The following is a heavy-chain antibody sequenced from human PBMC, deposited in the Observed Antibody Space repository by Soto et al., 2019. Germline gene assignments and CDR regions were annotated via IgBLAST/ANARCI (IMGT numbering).Heavy chain of an antibody. CDR2: IRAYNGYT. D-gene: IGHD6-19*01. V-gene: IGHV1-18*04. CDR3: ARASDGYRSGWYVGYFDF. J-gene: IGHJ4*02. CDR1: GYTFTSYG. Sequence: VQLVQSGGEVKKPGASVKVSCKASGYTFTSYGISWVRQAPGQGLEWMGWIRAYNGYTNYAQKFQGRVTVTTDTSTSTAYMELRNLISDDTAIYYCARASDGYRSGWYVGYFDFWGQGTLVTVSS.